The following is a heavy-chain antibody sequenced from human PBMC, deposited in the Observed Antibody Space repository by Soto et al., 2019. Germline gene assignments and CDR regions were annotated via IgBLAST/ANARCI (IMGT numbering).Heavy chain of an antibody. CDR1: GYTFTGYY. CDR3: ARDRVGEARDPPFRYYYYGMDV. V-gene: IGHV1-2*04. D-gene: IGHD1-26*01. J-gene: IGHJ6*02. CDR2: INPNSGGT. Sequence: QVQLVQSGAEVKKPGASVKVSCKASGYTFTGYYMHWVRQAPGQGLEWMGWINPNSGGTNYAQKFQGWVTMTRDTSSSTAYMELSRLRSDDTAVYYCARDRVGEARDPPFRYYYYGMDVWGQGTTVTVSS.